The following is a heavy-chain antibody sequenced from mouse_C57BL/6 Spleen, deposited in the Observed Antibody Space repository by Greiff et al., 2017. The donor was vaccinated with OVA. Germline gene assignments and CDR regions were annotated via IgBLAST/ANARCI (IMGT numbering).Heavy chain of an antibody. J-gene: IGHJ4*01. CDR1: GFNIKDDY. Sequence: VQLQQSGAELVRPGASVKLSCTASGFNIKDDYMHWVKQRPEQGLEWIGWIDTENGDTEYASKFQGKATITADTSYNTAYLQLSSLTSEDTAVYYCTTSGMDYWGQGTSVTVSS. V-gene: IGHV14-4*01. CDR2: IDTENGDT. CDR3: TTSGMDY.